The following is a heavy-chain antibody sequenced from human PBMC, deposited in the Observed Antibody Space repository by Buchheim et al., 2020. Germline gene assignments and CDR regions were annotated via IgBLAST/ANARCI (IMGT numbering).Heavy chain of an antibody. CDR2: IWYDGSNK. D-gene: IGHD4-17*01. J-gene: IGHJ4*02. Sequence: QVQLVESGGGVVQPGRSLRLSCAASGFTFSSYGMHWVRQAPGKGLEWVAVIWYDGSNKYYADSVKGRFTISRDNSKNTLYLQMNSLRAEDTAVYYCARGGDYGDHDFPFDYWGQGTL. V-gene: IGHV3-33*01. CDR1: GFTFSSYG. CDR3: ARGGDYGDHDFPFDY.